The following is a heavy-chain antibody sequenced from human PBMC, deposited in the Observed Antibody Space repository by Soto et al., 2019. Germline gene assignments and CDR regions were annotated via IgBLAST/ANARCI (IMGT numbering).Heavy chain of an antibody. CDR2: IYYSGST. V-gene: IGHV4-31*03. D-gene: IGHD5-12*01. CDR3: ASDPIDGYAFFDH. Sequence: SETLSLTCTVSGGSISSGGYYWSWIRQHPGKGLEWIGHIYYSGSTYYNPSLKSRVTISVDTSKNQFSLKLSSVTAADTAVYYGASDPIDGYAFFDHWGQGTLVTVSS. CDR1: GGSISSGGYY. J-gene: IGHJ4*02.